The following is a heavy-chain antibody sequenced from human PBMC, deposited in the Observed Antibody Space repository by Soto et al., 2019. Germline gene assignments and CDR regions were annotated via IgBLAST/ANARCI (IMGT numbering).Heavy chain of an antibody. Sequence: QVQLVQSGAEVKKPGSSVKVSCKASGGTFSSYAISWVRQAPGQGLEWMGGIIPIFGTANYAQKFQGRVTITAYESTSTAYMELISVRSEDTAVYYCARGLRYSSSWYYFDYWGQGTLVTVSS. V-gene: IGHV1-69*01. CDR1: GGTFSSYA. D-gene: IGHD6-13*01. J-gene: IGHJ4*02. CDR2: IIPIFGTA. CDR3: ARGLRYSSSWYYFDY.